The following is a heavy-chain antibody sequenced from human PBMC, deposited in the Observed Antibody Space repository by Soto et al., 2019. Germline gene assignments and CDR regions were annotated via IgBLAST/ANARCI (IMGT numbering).Heavy chain of an antibody. CDR2: ISYDGSNK. J-gene: IGHJ3*02. CDR3: IRLSGNDAFDI. D-gene: IGHD1-26*01. V-gene: IGHV3-30*03. Sequence: PGGSLRLSCAASGFTFSSYGMHWVRQAPGKGLEWVAVISYDGSNKYYADSVKGRFTVSRDNSKNTLYLQMNSLRAEDTAVYYCIRLSGNDAFDIWGQGTMVPV. CDR1: GFTFSSYG.